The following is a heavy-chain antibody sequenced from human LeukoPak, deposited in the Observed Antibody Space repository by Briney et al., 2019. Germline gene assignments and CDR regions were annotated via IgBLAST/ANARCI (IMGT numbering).Heavy chain of an antibody. Sequence: SETLSLTCTVSGYSISRGYYWTWIRQIPGKGLEWIGYIYYTGTTNYNPLFESRATISVDTSKNQFSLKLTSVTAADTAVYFCARGEDFERYYLAYWGQGTLVTVSS. J-gene: IGHJ4*02. D-gene: IGHD3-9*01. V-gene: IGHV4-61*01. CDR3: ARGEDFERYYLAY. CDR1: GYSISRGYY. CDR2: IYYTGTT.